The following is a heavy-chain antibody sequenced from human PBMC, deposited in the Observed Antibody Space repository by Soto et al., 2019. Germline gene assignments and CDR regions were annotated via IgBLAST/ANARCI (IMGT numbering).Heavy chain of an antibody. V-gene: IGHV3-11*05. CDR1: GFTFSDYY. CDR3: ATEGSEPQLPYYHSYGMDV. CDR2: ISSSSSYT. Sequence: QVQLVESGGGLVKRGGSLRLSCAASGFTFSDYYMSWIRQAPGKGLEWVSYISSSSSYTNYADSVKGRFTISRDNAKNSLYLQINSLRAEATAVYYCATEGSEPQLPYYHSYGMDVWGQGTTVTVSS. J-gene: IGHJ6*02. D-gene: IGHD6-13*01.